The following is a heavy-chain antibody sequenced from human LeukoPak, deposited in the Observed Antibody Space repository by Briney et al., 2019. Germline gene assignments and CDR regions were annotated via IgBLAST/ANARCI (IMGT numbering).Heavy chain of an antibody. CDR2: IYHSGST. D-gene: IGHD4-17*01. J-gene: IGHJ4*02. CDR1: GYSISNRYY. V-gene: IGHV4-38-2*02. Sequence: SETLSLTCTVSGYSISNRYYWGWIRQPPGKGLEWIGSIYHSGSTDYNASLKSRVTISVDTSKNQFSLKLSSVTAADTAVYYCARLPTVTFFDYWGRGTLVTVSS. CDR3: ARLPTVTFFDY.